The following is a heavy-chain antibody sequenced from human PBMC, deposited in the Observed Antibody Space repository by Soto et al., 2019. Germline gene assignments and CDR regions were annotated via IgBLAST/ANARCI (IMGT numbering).Heavy chain of an antibody. CDR2: ISYDGTHR. CDR3: ARAARATSSGGTEFFY. Sequence: PGGSLRLSCVVSGTIFDTYSMHWVRQAPGKGLEWVAVISYDGTHRFYAGSVKGRFTISRDNSKKTLFLQMDSLRTEDTAVYYCARAARATSSGGTEFFYWGQGTLVTVSS. D-gene: IGHD6-6*01. J-gene: IGHJ4*02. CDR1: GTIFDTYS. V-gene: IGHV3-30-3*01.